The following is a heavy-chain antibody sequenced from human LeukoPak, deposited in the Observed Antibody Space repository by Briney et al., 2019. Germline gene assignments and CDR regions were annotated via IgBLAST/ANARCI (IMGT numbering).Heavy chain of an antibody. CDR1: GFTVSSNY. Sequence: RAGGSLRLSCAASGFTVSSNYMSWVRQAPGKGLEGVSVIYSGGSTYYADSVKGRFTISRDNSKNTLYLQMNSLRAEATAVYYCERSRVGDYDLAYWGQGTLVTVSS. CDR2: IYSGGST. CDR3: ERSRVGDYDLAY. D-gene: IGHD4-17*01. V-gene: IGHV3-66*02. J-gene: IGHJ4*02.